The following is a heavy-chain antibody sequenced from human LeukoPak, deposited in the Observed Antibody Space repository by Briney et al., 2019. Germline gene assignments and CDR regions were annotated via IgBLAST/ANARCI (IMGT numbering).Heavy chain of an antibody. CDR2: MNANIGNT. D-gene: IGHD6-13*01. Sequence: ASLKVSSKPSRYTSTSYVINCVPQATGQGGKWMGWMNANIGNTGYAQKFQGRVTMTRSSSISTAYMELSSLRSEDTAVYYCARLASSSWPLYYYYGMDVWGQGTTVTVSS. V-gene: IGHV1-8*01. CDR1: RYTSTSYV. CDR3: ARLASSSWPLYYYYGMDV. J-gene: IGHJ6*02.